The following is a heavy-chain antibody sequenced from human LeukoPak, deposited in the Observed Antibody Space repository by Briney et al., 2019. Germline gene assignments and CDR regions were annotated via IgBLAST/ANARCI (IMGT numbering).Heavy chain of an antibody. CDR3: AGVRGGYCTGGSCYYYYAMDV. D-gene: IGHD2-15*01. V-gene: IGHV3-21*01. CDR2: ISSSSTHM. CDR1: GFSFNTYT. J-gene: IGHJ6*02. Sequence: GGSLRLSCAASGFSFNTYTMNWVRQAPGKGLEWLSSISSSSTHMYYADSVKGRLTISRDNAKNSLYLQMNNLRAEDTAVYYCAGVRGGYCTGGSCYYYYAMDVWGQGTTVTVSS.